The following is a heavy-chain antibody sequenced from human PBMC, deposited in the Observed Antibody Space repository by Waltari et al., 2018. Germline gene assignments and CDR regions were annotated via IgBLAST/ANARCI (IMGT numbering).Heavy chain of an antibody. J-gene: IGHJ6*02. D-gene: IGHD1-26*01. CDR1: GDSISGYY. V-gene: IGHV4-4*07. CDR3: ARDLLYIGGNYFYSGLDV. Sequence: QVQLQESGPGLVKPSETLSLTCTVSGDSISGYYWSWIRQPAGQGLEWIGRIHTTGRTSHYPSPKTRLTLSLDTSTNQFSLKLSSLTAADTAVYYCARDLLYIGGNYFYSGLDVWGQGTTVTVSS. CDR2: IHTTGRT.